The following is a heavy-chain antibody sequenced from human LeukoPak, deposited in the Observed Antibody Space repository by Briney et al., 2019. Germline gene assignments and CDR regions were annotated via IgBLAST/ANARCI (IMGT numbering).Heavy chain of an antibody. D-gene: IGHD2-8*02. CDR3: ATYRQVLLPFES. J-gene: IGHJ4*02. CDR2: IFPSGGEI. V-gene: IGHV3-23*01. CDR1: GFTFSSHW. Sequence: GGSLRLSCVVSGFTFSSHWMHWVRQPPGKGLEWVSSIFPSGGEIHYADSVRGRFTISRDNSKSTLSLQMNSLRAEDTAIYYCATYRQVLLPFESWGQGTLVTVSS.